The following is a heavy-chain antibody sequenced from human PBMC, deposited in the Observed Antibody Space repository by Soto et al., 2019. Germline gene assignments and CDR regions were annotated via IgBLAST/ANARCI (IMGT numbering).Heavy chain of an antibody. V-gene: IGHV1-3*01. CDR2: INAGNGNT. D-gene: IGHD6-19*01. CDR1: GYTFTSYA. CDR3: ARDEVYSSGWYHSNYYGMDV. Sequence: ASVKVSCKASGYTFTSYAMHWVRQAPGQRLEWMGWINAGNGNTKYSQRFQGRVTITRDTSASTAYMELSSLRSEDTAVYYCARDEVYSSGWYHSNYYGMDVWGQGTTVTVSS. J-gene: IGHJ6*02.